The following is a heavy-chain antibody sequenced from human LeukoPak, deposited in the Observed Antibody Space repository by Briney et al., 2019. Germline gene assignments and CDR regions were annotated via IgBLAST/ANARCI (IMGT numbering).Heavy chain of an antibody. J-gene: IGHJ4*02. Sequence: GGSLRLSCAASGFTFSSYEMNWVRQAPGKGLEWVSYISSSGSTIYYADSVKGRFTISKDNAKNSLYLQMNSLRAEDTAVYYCARLEAARDYWGQGTLVTVSS. CDR2: ISSSGSTI. CDR3: ARLEAARDY. CDR1: GFTFSSYE. D-gene: IGHD6-6*01. V-gene: IGHV3-48*03.